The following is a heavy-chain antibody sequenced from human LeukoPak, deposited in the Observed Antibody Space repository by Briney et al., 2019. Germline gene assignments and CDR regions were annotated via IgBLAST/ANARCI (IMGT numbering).Heavy chain of an antibody. Sequence: GGSLRLSCAASGFTFSSYSMNWVRQAPGKGLEWVSYISSSSSTIYYADSVKGRSTISRDNAKNSLYLQMNSLRDEDTAVYYCATLRYFDWEFDYWGQGTLVTVSS. CDR2: ISSSSSTI. D-gene: IGHD3-9*01. V-gene: IGHV3-48*02. CDR1: GFTFSSYS. CDR3: ATLRYFDWEFDY. J-gene: IGHJ4*02.